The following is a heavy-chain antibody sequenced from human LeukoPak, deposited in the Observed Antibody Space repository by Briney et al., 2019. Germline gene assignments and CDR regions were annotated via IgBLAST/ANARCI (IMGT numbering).Heavy chain of an antibody. CDR3: AKGPYCSGGSCYPGHFDY. D-gene: IGHD2-15*01. V-gene: IGHV3-30*18. CDR2: ISYDGSNK. Sequence: PGGSLRLSCAASGFTFSSYGMHWVRQAPGKGLECVVVISYDGSNKYYADSVKGRFTISRDNSKNTLYLQMDSLRAEDTAVYYCAKGPYCSGGSCYPGHFDYWGQGTLVTVSS. CDR1: GFTFSSYG. J-gene: IGHJ4*02.